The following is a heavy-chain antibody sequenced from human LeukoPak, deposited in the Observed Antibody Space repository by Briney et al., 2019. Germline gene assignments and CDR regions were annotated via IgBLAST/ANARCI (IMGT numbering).Heavy chain of an antibody. CDR1: GGSISSYY. J-gene: IGHJ4*02. CDR2: IYTSGST. CDR3: AREDEIWFGELLSKGSFDY. D-gene: IGHD3-10*01. V-gene: IGHV4-4*07. Sequence: SETLSLTCTVSGGSISSYYWSWIRQPAGKGLEWIGRIYTSGSTNYNPSLKSRVTISVDTSKNQFSLKLSSVTAADTAVYYCAREDEIWFGELLSKGSFDYWGQGTLVTVSS.